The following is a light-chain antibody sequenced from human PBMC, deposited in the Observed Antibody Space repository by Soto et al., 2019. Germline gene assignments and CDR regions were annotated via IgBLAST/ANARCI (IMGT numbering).Light chain of an antibody. J-gene: IGLJ1*01. CDR1: SGDIGSYNR. V-gene: IGLV2-14*01. CDR2: EVT. Sequence: LTQPASVSWSPGQSISISCTVTSGDIGSYNRVSWYQQHPGKAPKLIIYEVTDRPSGVSNRFSGSKSGNTASLTISGLQAEDEAEYYCSSYTNINTRACVFGTGTKVTVL. CDR3: SSYTNINTRACV.